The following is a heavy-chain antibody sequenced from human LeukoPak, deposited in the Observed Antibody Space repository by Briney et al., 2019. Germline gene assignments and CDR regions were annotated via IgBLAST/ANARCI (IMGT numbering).Heavy chain of an antibody. CDR3: TTDRRGAGIVAHGTWTFDY. J-gene: IGHJ4*02. D-gene: IGHD6-13*01. Sequence: GGSLRLSCAASGFTFSSYAMHWVRQAPGKGLEWVGRIKLETDDGTTDYAAPVKGRFTVSRDDSKNTLYLQINRLKTEDTAVYYCTTDRRGAGIVAHGTWTFDYWGQGTLVTVSS. V-gene: IGHV3-15*01. CDR1: GFTFSSYA. CDR2: IKLETDDGTT.